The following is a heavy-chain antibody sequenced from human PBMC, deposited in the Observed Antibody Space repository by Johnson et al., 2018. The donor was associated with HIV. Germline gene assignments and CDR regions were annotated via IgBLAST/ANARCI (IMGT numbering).Heavy chain of an antibody. CDR1: GFTFSSYA. D-gene: IGHD3/OR15-3a*01. J-gene: IGHJ3*02. CDR3: ARDPFMAGLYAVDI. Sequence: QVLLVESGGGVVQPGRSLRLSCAASGFTFSSYAMHWVRQAPGKGLEWVAVISYDGSNKYYADSVKGRFTISRDNSKNTLYLQMHSLRAEDTAVYYCARDPFMAGLYAVDIWGQGTMVTVSS. CDR2: ISYDGSNK. V-gene: IGHV3-30*04.